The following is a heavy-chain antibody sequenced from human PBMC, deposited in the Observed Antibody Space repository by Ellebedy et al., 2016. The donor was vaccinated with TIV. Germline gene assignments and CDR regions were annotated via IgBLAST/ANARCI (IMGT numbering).Heavy chain of an antibody. Sequence: GESLKISCAASGFTFSTYAMHWVRQAPGKGLEWVAVVSYDGNNKYYADSVKGRFTISRDNSKNTLYLQMNSLRAEDTAVYYCATDAYCGGDCFWFDPWGQGTLVTVSS. CDR2: VSYDGNNK. V-gene: IGHV3-30*01. CDR1: GFTFSTYA. D-gene: IGHD2-21*02. J-gene: IGHJ5*02. CDR3: ATDAYCGGDCFWFDP.